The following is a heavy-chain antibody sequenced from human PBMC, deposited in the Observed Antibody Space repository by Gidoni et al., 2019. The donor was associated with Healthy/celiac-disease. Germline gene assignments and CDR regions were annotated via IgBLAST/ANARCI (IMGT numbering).Heavy chain of an antibody. CDR2: ISAYNGNT. V-gene: IGHV1-18*01. Sequence: QVQLVQSGAEVKKPGASVKVSCKASGYTFTSYGISWVRQAPGQGLEWMGWISAYNGNTNYAQKLQGRVTRTTDTSTSTAYMELRSLRSDDTAVYYCAREKSNRFKYYYDSSGYSGAFDYWGQGTLVTVSS. CDR3: AREKSNRFKYYYDSSGYSGAFDY. D-gene: IGHD3-22*01. CDR1: GYTFTSYG. J-gene: IGHJ4*02.